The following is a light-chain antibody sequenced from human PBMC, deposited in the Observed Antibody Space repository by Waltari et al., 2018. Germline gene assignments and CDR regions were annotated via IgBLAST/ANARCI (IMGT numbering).Light chain of an antibody. CDR3: CSYAGRRAYV. V-gene: IGLV2-23*02. J-gene: IGLJ1*01. Sequence: HSALTQPASVSGSPGQSITISCPGTTTDVGDFNLASWYQQHPAKAPKLLIFAVSKRPSGVSNRFSGSKSGNTASLTISSLQTEDEADYFCCSYAGRRAYVFGTGTTVTVL. CDR1: TTDVGDFNL. CDR2: AVS.